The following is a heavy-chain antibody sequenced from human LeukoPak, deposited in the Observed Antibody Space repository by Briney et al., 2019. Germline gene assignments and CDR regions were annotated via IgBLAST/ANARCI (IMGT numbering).Heavy chain of an antibody. CDR2: IRNDGSIK. Sequence: GGSLRLSCVASGFTFSDYGMHWVRQAPGKGLEWVAFIRNDGSIKYHVDSVRGRFTISRDNSKNTLYLQMNSLRAEDTAVYYCARDLRSPSNWFDPRGQGTLVTVSS. CDR3: ARDLRSPSNWFDP. V-gene: IGHV3-30*02. CDR1: GFTFSDYG. J-gene: IGHJ5*02.